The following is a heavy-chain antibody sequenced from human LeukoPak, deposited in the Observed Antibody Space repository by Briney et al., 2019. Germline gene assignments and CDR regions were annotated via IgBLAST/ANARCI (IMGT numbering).Heavy chain of an antibody. CDR3: ARVGYDILTGYDDY. CDR2: INHSGST. CDR1: GGSFSGYY. V-gene: IGHV4-34*01. Sequence: PSETPSLTCAVYGGSFSGYYWSWIRQPPGKGLGWIGEINHSGSTNYNPSLKSRVTISVDTSNNQFSLKLSSVTAADTAVYYCARVGYDILTGYDDYWGQGTLVTVSS. J-gene: IGHJ4*02. D-gene: IGHD3-9*01.